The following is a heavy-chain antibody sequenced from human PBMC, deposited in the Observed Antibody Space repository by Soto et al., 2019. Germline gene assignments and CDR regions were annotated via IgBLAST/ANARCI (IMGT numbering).Heavy chain of an antibody. CDR2: IIPIFGTA. CDR1: GGTFSSYA. Sequence: GASVKVSCKASGGTFSSYAISWVRQAPGQGLEWMGGIIPIFGTANYAQKFQGRVTITADESTSTAYMELSSLRSEDTAVYYCARDEMSSGYYSPRPPYYYGMDVWGQGTTVTVSS. D-gene: IGHD3-22*01. V-gene: IGHV1-69*13. CDR3: ARDEMSSGYYSPRPPYYYGMDV. J-gene: IGHJ6*02.